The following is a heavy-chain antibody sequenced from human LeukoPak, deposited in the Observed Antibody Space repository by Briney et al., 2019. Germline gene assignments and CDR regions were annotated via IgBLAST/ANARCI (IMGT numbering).Heavy chain of an antibody. D-gene: IGHD4-17*01. J-gene: IGHJ4*02. CDR2: ISNDGSNK. Sequence: PGGSLRLSCAASGFTFSSYGMHWVRQAPGKGLEWVAIISNDGSNKYYADSVKGRFTISRDNFKNTLYLQMNSLRAEDTAVYYCAILPDSGDYVLDYWGQGTLVTVSS. CDR3: AILPDSGDYVLDY. CDR1: GFTFSSYG. V-gene: IGHV3-30*03.